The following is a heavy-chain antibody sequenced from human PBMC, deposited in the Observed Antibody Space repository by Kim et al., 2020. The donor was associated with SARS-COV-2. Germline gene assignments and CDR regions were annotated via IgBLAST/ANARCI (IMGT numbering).Heavy chain of an antibody. D-gene: IGHD6-13*01. Sequence: ASVKVSCKASGYTFTGYYMHWVRHAPGQGLEWMGWINPNSGGTNYAQKFQGRVTMTRDTSISTAYMELSRLRSDDTAVYYCARDGAAAGTFDDAFDIWGQGTMVTVSS. J-gene: IGHJ3*02. CDR2: INPNSGGT. CDR1: GYTFTGYY. CDR3: ARDGAAAGTFDDAFDI. V-gene: IGHV1-2*02.